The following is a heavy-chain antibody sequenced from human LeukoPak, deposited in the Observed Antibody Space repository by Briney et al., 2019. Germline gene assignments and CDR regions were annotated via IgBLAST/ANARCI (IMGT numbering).Heavy chain of an antibody. V-gene: IGHV1-69*13. CDR3: ARQDYDFWSGSPNWFDP. J-gene: IGHJ5*02. D-gene: IGHD3-3*01. CDR2: IIPIFGTA. Sequence: ASVKVSCKASGGTFSSYAIGWVRQAPGHGLEWMGGIIPIFGTANYAQKFHGRVTITADESTSKAYMELSSLRSEDTAVYYCARQDYDFWSGSPNWFDPWGQGTLVTVSS. CDR1: GGTFSSYA.